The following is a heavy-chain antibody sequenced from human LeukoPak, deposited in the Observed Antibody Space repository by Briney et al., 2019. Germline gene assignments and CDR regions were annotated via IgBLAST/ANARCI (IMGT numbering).Heavy chain of an antibody. J-gene: IGHJ4*02. D-gene: IGHD4-17*01. CDR3: ARARAIYGDYRRALDY. CDR1: GFTFSSYA. CDR2: ISYDGSNK. V-gene: IGHV3-30*01. Sequence: GGSLRLSCAASGFTFSSYAMHWVRQAPGKGLEWVAVISYDGSNKYYADSVKGRFTISRDNSKNTLYLQMNSLRAEDTAVYYCARARAIYGDYRRALDYWGQGTLVTVYS.